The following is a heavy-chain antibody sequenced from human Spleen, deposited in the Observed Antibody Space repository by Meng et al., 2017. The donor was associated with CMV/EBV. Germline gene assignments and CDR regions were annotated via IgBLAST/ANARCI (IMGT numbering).Heavy chain of an antibody. J-gene: IGHJ4*02. CDR3: ARDLMPATTMGY. Sequence: GESLKISCAASGFSLSDYNMNWVRQAPGKGLEWVSYISGGGTIYYADSVKGRFTISKDNAKNSPFLQMNSLRVEDTAVYWCARDLMPATTMGYWGQGTLVTVSS. CDR2: ISGGGTI. D-gene: IGHD1-26*01. V-gene: IGHV3-69-1*01. CDR1: GFSLSDYN.